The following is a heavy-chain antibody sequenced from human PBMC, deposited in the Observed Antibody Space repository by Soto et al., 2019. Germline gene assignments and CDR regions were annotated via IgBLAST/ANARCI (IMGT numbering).Heavy chain of an antibody. V-gene: IGHV4-34*01. J-gene: IGHJ6*03. CDR1: GGSFSGYY. Sequence: SETLSLTCAVYGGSFSGYYWSWIRQPPGKGLEWIGEINHSGSTNYNPSLKSRVTISVDTSKNQFSLMLSSVTAADTAVYYCASLTTQPRFLEWSRDYYYYYMDVWGKGTTVTVSS. D-gene: IGHD3-3*01. CDR2: INHSGST. CDR3: ASLTTQPRFLEWSRDYYYYYMDV.